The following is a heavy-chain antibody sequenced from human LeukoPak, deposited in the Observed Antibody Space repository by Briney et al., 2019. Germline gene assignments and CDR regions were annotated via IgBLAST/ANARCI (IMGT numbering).Heavy chain of an antibody. J-gene: IGHJ5*02. D-gene: IGHD4-17*01. CDR1: GYTFTSYG. Sequence: GASVKVSCKASGYTFTSYGISWVRQAPGQGLEWMGWISAYNVNTNYAQKFQGRVTMTTDTSTSTAYMELRSLRSDDTAVYYCARLQVYGDLNWFDPWGQGTLVTVSS. V-gene: IGHV1-18*01. CDR3: ARLQVYGDLNWFDP. CDR2: ISAYNVNT.